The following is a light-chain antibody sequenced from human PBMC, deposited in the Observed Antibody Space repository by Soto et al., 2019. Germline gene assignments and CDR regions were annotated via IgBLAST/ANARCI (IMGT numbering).Light chain of an antibody. V-gene: IGLV1-44*01. CDR1: SSNIGTSS. Sequence: QSVLTQPPSASGTPGQTVTIFCSGSSSNIGTSSVHWYKHLPGTAPKPLIYTNDQRPSGVPDRFSGSKSGTSASLAISGLQSEDEADYCAVWDDSLNGHVFGAGTKVTVL. CDR3: AVWDDSLNGHV. CDR2: TND. J-gene: IGLJ1*01.